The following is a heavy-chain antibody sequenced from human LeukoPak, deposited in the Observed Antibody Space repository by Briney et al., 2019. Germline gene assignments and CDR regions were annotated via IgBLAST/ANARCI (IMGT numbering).Heavy chain of an antibody. CDR1: GGSISSSSYY. CDR3: ARPNYYDSSGYYSCWFDP. D-gene: IGHD3-22*01. V-gene: IGHV4-39*01. CDR2: IYYSGST. J-gene: IGHJ5*02. Sequence: PSETLSFTCTVSGGSISSSSYYWGWIRQPPGKGLEWIGSIYYSGSTYYNPSLKSRVTISVDTSKNQFSLKLSSVTAADTAVYYCARPNYYDSSGYYSCWFDPWGQGTLVTVSS.